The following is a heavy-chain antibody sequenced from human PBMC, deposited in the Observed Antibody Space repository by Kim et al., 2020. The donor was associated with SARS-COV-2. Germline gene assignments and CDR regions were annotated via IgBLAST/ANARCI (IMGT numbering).Heavy chain of an antibody. V-gene: IGHV3-64D*09. D-gene: IGHD2-15*01. CDR2: ISSNGGST. J-gene: IGHJ2*01. CDR1: GFTFSSYA. CDR3: VKRGSVGSPSYWYFDL. Sequence: GGSLRLSCSASGFTFSSYAMHWVRQAPGKGLEYVSAISSNGGSTYYADSVKGRFTISRDNSKNTLYLQMSSLRAEDTAVYYCVKRGSVGSPSYWYFDLWGRGTLVTVSS.